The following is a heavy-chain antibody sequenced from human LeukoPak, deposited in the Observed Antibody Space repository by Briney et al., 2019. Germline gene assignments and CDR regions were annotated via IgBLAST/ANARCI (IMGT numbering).Heavy chain of an antibody. Sequence: ASVKVSCKASGYSFTSYDMRWVRQAPGQGLEWMGIINPTCGTANYAQKFEGRVTMTRDTSTSTVYMELSSLRSEDTAVYYCARERYCSGGNCFVTYYYGMDVWGQGTTVTVSS. CDR3: ARERYCSGGNCFVTYYYGMDV. V-gene: IGHV1-46*01. CDR2: INPTCGTA. D-gene: IGHD2-15*01. J-gene: IGHJ6*02. CDR1: GYSFTSYD.